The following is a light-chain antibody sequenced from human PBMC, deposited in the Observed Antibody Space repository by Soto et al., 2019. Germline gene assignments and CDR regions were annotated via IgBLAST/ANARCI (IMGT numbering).Light chain of an antibody. CDR3: QHYNSYGT. CDR1: QNINTW. CDR2: HAS. V-gene: IGKV1-5*01. Sequence: DIQITQAPSTLSASVVDRGTITCRASQNINTWFAWYQQRPGKATKILIYHASSLETGVPSRFSGSGSGTEFTLTISSLQPDDFATYYCQHYNSYGTLGQGTKVDIK. J-gene: IGKJ1*01.